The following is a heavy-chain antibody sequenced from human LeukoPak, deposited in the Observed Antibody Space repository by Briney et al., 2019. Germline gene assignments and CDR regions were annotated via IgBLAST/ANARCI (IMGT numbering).Heavy chain of an antibody. CDR2: LNQDGSKA. J-gene: IGHJ4*02. V-gene: IGHV3-7*01. CDR1: GFTFSNYW. Sequence: PGGSLRLSCAASGFTFSNYWMTWVRQAPGKGLEWVAHLNQDGSKAYYMDSVKARFTVSRDNAENSVSLHMNSLRAEDTAVYYCVRDGGVDGYDLLDYWGQGSLVTVSS. D-gene: IGHD5-24*01. CDR3: VRDGGVDGYDLLDY.